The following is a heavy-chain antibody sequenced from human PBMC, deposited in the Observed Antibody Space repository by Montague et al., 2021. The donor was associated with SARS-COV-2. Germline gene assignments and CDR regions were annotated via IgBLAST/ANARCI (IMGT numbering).Heavy chain of an antibody. Sequence: SLRLSCAASGFTFSSYCMSWVRHAPGKGLEWVAILAGDGSETYYMDSVKGRFTISRDNAKNSMSLQMNSLRAEDTAVYYCARERQDSSGWSTYWYFDLWGRGTRIPVS. D-gene: IGHD6-19*01. CDR3: ARERQDSSGWSTYWYFDL. CDR1: GFTFSSYC. J-gene: IGHJ2*01. CDR2: LAGDGSET. V-gene: IGHV3-7*01.